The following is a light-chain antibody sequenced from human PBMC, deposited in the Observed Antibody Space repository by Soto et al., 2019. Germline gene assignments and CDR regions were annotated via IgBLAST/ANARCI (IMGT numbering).Light chain of an antibody. Sequence: EIVLTQSPGTLSLSPGERATLSCRASQSVSSSYLAWYQQKPGQAPRLLIYGASSRATGIPDRFSGSGSGTDFTLTISRLEPEDSAVYYCQQYGSSPWTFGGGTKVEIK. CDR1: QSVSSSY. CDR3: QQYGSSPWT. CDR2: GAS. J-gene: IGKJ4*01. V-gene: IGKV3-20*01.